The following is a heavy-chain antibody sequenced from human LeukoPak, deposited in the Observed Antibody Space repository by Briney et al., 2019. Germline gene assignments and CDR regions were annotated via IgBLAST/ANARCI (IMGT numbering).Heavy chain of an antibody. CDR2: ISAYNGNT. D-gene: IGHD3-9*01. CDR3: AREGSSPGYDWLYYFDY. CDR1: GYTFTSYG. Sequence: ASVKVSCKASGYTFTSYGISWVRQAPGQGLEWMGWISAYNGNTNYAQKLQGRVTMTTDTSTSTAYMELRSLRSDDTAVYYCAREGSSPGYDWLYYFDYWGQGTLVTVSS. V-gene: IGHV1-18*01. J-gene: IGHJ4*02.